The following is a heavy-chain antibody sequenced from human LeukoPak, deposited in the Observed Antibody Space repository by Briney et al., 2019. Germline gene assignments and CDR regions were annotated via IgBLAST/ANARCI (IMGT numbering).Heavy chain of an antibody. D-gene: IGHD1-26*01. Sequence: GGSLRLSCAASGFTFSRYWMIWVRQAPGKGLEWVANIKEDGSEKYYVDSVKGRFIISRDNAKNSVFLQMNSLRAEDTAVYYCAREWELVYWGQGTLVTVSS. J-gene: IGHJ4*02. CDR3: AREWELVY. V-gene: IGHV3-7*05. CDR2: IKEDGSEK. CDR1: GFTFSRYW.